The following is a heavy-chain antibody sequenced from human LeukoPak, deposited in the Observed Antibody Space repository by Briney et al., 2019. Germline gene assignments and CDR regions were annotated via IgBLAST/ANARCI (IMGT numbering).Heavy chain of an antibody. CDR2: INHSGST. V-gene: IGHV4-39*07. J-gene: IGHJ4*02. Sequence: SETLSLTRTVSGGSISSSSYYWGWIRQPPGKGLEWIGEINHSGSTNYNPSLKSRVTISVDTSKNQFSLKLSSVTAADTAVYYCVAPLYSSSWYYWGQGTLVTVSS. CDR3: VAPLYSSSWYY. CDR1: GGSISSSSYY. D-gene: IGHD6-13*01.